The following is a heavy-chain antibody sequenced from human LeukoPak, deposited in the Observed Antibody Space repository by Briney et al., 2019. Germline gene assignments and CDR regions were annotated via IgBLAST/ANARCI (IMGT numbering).Heavy chain of an antibody. CDR3: ATAQPRRKYYDSSGGPKPFDY. Sequence: ASVKVSCKVSGYTLTELSMHWVRQAPGKGLEGRGGFDPEDGETIYAQKFQGRVTMTEDTSTDTAYMELSSLRSEDTAVYYCATAQPRRKYYDSSGGPKPFDYWGQGTLVTVSS. V-gene: IGHV1-24*01. CDR2: FDPEDGET. CDR1: GYTLTELS. J-gene: IGHJ4*02. D-gene: IGHD3-22*01.